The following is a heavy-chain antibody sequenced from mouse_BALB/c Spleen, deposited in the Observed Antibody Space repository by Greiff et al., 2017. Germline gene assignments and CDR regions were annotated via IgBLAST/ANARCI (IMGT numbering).Heavy chain of an antibody. CDR3: ARQGYDDAMDY. J-gene: IGHJ4*01. CDR1: GFTFSSYG. Sequence: EVKLVESGGDLVKPGGSLKLSCAASGFTFSSYGMSWVRQTPDKRLEWVATISSGGSYTYYPDSVKGRFTISRDNAKNALYLQMSSLKSEDTAMCYCARQGYDDAMDYWGQGTSVTVSS. V-gene: IGHV5-6*01. CDR2: ISSGGSYT. D-gene: IGHD2-2*01.